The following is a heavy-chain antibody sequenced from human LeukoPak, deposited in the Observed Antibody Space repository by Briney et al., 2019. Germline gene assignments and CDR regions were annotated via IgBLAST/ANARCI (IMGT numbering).Heavy chain of an antibody. V-gene: IGHV3-74*01. CDR2: INSDGSST. D-gene: IGHD2-15*01. CDR3: VRDRSCTGGSCYMDV. J-gene: IGHJ6*03. CDR1: GFTFSSYW. Sequence: GGSLRLSCAASGFTFSSYWMHWVRQAPGKGLVWVSRINSDGSSTSYADSVKGRFTISRDNAKNTLSLQMSSLRVEDTAVYYCVRDRSCTGGSCYMDVWGRGPRSPSP.